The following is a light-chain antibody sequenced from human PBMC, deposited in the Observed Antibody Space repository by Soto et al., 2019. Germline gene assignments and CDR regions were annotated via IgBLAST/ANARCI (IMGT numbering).Light chain of an antibody. CDR1: QGIGSW. CDR3: LQSNNFPVT. CDR2: PAS. J-gene: IGKJ4*01. Sequence: DLQMTQSPSFVSASIGDRVTITCRASQGIGSWLAWYQQVPGRAPRLLIFPASPFQSGVSSRFRGSGSGTDFTLTITSLQPEDFATYFCLQSNNFPVTFGEGTNVEMK. V-gene: IGKV1-12*01.